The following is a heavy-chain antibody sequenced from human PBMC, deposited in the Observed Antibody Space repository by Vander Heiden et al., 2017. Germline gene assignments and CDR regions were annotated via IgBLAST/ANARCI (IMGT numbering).Heavy chain of an antibody. Sequence: QLPLQQSGQGLVKPSQTLSITCAIPGDSVPSNNAGWNWIRQSPSRGREWLVRAYYRSKWYIDYAVSVESRITFNPDTSKNQFSLHLNSVTPDDTAVYYCARGGLVRGRIPFFDYWGQGVLVTVSS. D-gene: IGHD6-6*01. CDR1: GDSVPSNNAG. CDR2: AYYRSKWYI. V-gene: IGHV6-1*01. J-gene: IGHJ4*02. CDR3: ARGGLVRGRIPFFDY.